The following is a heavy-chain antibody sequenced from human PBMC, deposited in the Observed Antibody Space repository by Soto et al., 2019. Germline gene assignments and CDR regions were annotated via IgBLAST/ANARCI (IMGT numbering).Heavy chain of an antibody. V-gene: IGHV1-69*06. Sequence: ASVKVSCKASGGTFSSYAISWVRQAPGQGLEWMGGIIPIFGTANYAQKFQGRVTITADKSTSTAYMELSSLRSEDTAVYYCARDRDTAMVSVFGNGMDVWGQGTTVTVSS. CDR3: ARDRDTAMVSVFGNGMDV. J-gene: IGHJ6*02. CDR1: GGTFSSYA. CDR2: IIPIFGTA. D-gene: IGHD5-18*01.